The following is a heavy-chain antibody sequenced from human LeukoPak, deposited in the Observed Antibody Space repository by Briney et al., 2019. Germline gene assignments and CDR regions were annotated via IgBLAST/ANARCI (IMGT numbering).Heavy chain of an antibody. CDR1: GESFSGYY. D-gene: IGHD3-3*01. J-gene: IGHJ5*02. CDR2: INHSGRT. Sequence: SETLSLTCAVYGESFSGYYWSWIRQPPGRGLEWIGEINHSGRTSYSASLKSRVTISVDTSKSQFSLKLNSVTAADTAVYYCARGCTYYDFWKSPYWFDPWGQGTLVTVSS. CDR3: ARGCTYYDFWKSPYWFDP. V-gene: IGHV4-34*01.